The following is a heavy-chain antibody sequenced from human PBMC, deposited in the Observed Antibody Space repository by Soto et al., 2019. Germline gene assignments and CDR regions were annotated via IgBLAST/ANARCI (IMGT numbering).Heavy chain of an antibody. CDR2: IWYDGSNK. CDR3: ARGGYSVAYGMDV. J-gene: IGHJ6*02. D-gene: IGHD2-15*01. CDR1: GFSFSSCG. Sequence: QVQLVESGGGVVQPGRSLRLSCEASGFSFSSCGMHWVRQAPGKGLEWVAVIWYDGSNKYYADSVKGRLTISRDNSKNTLYLQMNSLRAEDTAVYYCARGGYSVAYGMDVWGQGTTVTVP. V-gene: IGHV3-33*01.